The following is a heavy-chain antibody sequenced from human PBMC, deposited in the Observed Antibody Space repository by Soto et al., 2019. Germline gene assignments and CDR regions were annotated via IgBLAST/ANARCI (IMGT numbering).Heavy chain of an antibody. CDR1: GGSIGSGDYC. J-gene: IGHJ6*02. Sequence: SETLSLTCTVSGGSIGSGDYCWDGIRQTPGKGLEWIGSMYYSGTTYYNPALKSRLNISIDSSKNQFSLDLNSVTATDTAVYYCARDPRPGRVYFYYYGMDVWGQGTTVTVSS. CDR3: ARDPRPGRVYFYYYGMDV. D-gene: IGHD3-3*01. V-gene: IGHV4-30-4*01. CDR2: MYYSGTT.